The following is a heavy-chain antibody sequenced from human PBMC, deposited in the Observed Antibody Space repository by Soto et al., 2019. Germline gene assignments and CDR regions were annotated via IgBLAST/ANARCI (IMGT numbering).Heavy chain of an antibody. J-gene: IGHJ4*02. CDR1: GFTFSSYW. Sequence: GGSLRLSCAASGFTFSSYWMSWVRQAPGKGLEWVANIKQDGSEKYYVDSVKGRFTISRDNAKNSLYLQMNSLRAEDTAVYYCARDSYSDIVATTYFDYWGQGTLVTVSS. CDR3: ARDSYSDIVATTYFDY. V-gene: IGHV3-7*01. D-gene: IGHD5-12*01. CDR2: IKQDGSEK.